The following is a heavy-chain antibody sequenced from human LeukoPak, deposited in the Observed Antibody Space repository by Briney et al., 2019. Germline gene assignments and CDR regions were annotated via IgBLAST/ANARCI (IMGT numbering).Heavy chain of an antibody. V-gene: IGHV3-48*03. Sequence: PGRSLRLSCAAAGFTFSTYEMSWGRQAPGKGLGWISYISSSGAAIHYSDSVRGRFTISRDNTRQSLCLQMNSLRDEDTAVYYCARESPDWFDLWIQGTLATVSS. J-gene: IGHJ5*02. CDR2: ISSSGAAI. CDR3: ARESPDWFDL. CDR1: GFTFSTYE.